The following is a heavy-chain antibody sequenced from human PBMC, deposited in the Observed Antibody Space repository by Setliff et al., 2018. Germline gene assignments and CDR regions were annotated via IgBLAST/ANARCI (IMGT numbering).Heavy chain of an antibody. Sequence: SETLSLTCIVSSGSISTSNHFWGWVRQPPGRGLEWIGSMYSSGTTNYNPSLKSRVTMSVDTSKSLLSLKLSSVTTTDTAVYYCAGLFRDGWNYFDSWGQGTLVTVS. V-gene: IGHV4-39*02. D-gene: IGHD2-21*01. CDR1: SGSISTSNHF. CDR2: MYSSGTT. CDR3: AGLFRDGWNYFDS. J-gene: IGHJ4*02.